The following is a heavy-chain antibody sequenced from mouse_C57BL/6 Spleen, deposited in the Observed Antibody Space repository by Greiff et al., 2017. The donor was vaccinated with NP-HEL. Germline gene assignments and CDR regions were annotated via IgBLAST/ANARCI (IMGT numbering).Heavy chain of an antibody. CDR2: INPSSGYT. Sequence: QVQLQQSGAELAKPGASVKLSCKASGYTFTSYWMHWVKQRPGQGLAWIGYINPSSGYTKYNQKFKDKAKLTADKSSSTAYMQLSSLTYEDSAVYYCARTPPPITTVVSYYAMDYWGQGTSVTVSS. D-gene: IGHD1-1*01. J-gene: IGHJ4*01. V-gene: IGHV1-7*01. CDR1: GYTFTSYW. CDR3: ARTPPPITTVVSYYAMDY.